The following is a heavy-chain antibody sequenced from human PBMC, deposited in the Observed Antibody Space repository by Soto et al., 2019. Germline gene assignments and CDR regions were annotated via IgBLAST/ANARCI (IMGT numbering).Heavy chain of an antibody. CDR1: GFTFIDYT. D-gene: IGHD2-8*01. J-gene: IGHJ4*02. CDR2: ILSDYNT. CDR3: ARRTNGYFGY. Sequence: EVQLLESGGGLVQPGGSLTLSCAASGFTFIDYTMSWVRQAPGKVLECISVILSDYNTYYAGSVRGRFTISRDNSKNTLYLEMNSLRDEDTAVYYCARRTNGYFGYWGQGALVTVSS. V-gene: IGHV3-23*03.